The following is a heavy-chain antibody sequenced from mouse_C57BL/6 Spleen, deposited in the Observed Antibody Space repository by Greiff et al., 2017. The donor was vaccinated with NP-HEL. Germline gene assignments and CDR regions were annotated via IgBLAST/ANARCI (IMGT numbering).Heavy chain of an antibody. D-gene: IGHD2-4*01. CDR2: INPSNGGT. Sequence: QVQLQQPGTELVKPGASVKLSCKASGYTFTSYWMHWVKQRPGQGLEWIGNINPSNGGTNYNEKFKSKATLTVDKSSSTAYMQLSSLTSEDSAVYYCARSGVYDYPRYFDVWGTGTTVTVSS. CDR3: ARSGVYDYPRYFDV. CDR1: GYTFTSYW. V-gene: IGHV1-53*01. J-gene: IGHJ1*03.